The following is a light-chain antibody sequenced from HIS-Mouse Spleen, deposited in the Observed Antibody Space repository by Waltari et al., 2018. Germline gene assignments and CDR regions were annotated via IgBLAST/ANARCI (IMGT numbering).Light chain of an antibody. CDR1: SSNIGSNY. V-gene: IGLV1-47*01. Sequence: QSVLTQPPSASVTPGQRVTISCSGSSSNIGSNYVYWYQQLPGTAPKLLIYRNNQRPSGVPDRVSGSKSGTSASLAISGLRSEDEADYYCAAWDDSLSGPVFGGGTKLTVL. CDR2: RNN. J-gene: IGLJ3*02. CDR3: AAWDDSLSGPV.